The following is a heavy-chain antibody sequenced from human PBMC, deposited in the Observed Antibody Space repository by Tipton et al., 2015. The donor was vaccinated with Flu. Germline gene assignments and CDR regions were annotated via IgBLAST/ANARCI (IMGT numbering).Heavy chain of an antibody. CDR3: ARAPYSDYDTSGSSFDY. CDR1: GGSISSSRYY. CDR2: IYHSGTA. J-gene: IGHJ4*02. Sequence: TLSLTCTVSGGSISSSRYYWGWIRQPPGKGLEWIGSIYHSGTAYYNPSLKSRVTISVDTSKNQISLKLSSVTAADTAVYYCARAPYSDYDTSGSSFDYWGQGTLVTVSS. D-gene: IGHD3-22*01. V-gene: IGHV4-39*07.